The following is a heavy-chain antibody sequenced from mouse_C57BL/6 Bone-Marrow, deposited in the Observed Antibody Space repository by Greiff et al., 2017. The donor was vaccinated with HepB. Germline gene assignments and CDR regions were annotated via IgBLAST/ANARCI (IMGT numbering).Heavy chain of an antibody. Sequence: EVMLVESGGGLVKPGGSLKLSCAASGFTFSSYTMSWVRQTPEKRLEWVATISGGGGNTYYPDSVKGRFTISRDDAKNTLYLQMSSLRSEDTALYYCARHDDYDYVDWYFDVWGTGTTVTVSS. D-gene: IGHD2-4*01. CDR2: ISGGGGNT. V-gene: IGHV5-9*01. CDR1: GFTFSSYT. J-gene: IGHJ1*03. CDR3: ARHDDYDYVDWYFDV.